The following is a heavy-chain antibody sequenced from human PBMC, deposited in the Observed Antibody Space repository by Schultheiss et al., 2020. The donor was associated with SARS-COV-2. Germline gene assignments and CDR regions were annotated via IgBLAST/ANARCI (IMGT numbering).Heavy chain of an antibody. CDR3: ARDRGGTTI. D-gene: IGHD1-7*01. V-gene: IGHV4-34*01. CDR1: GGSFSGYY. CDR2: IYYSGST. J-gene: IGHJ4*02. Sequence: SETLSLTCAVYGGSFSGYYWSWIRQPPGKGLEWIGYIYYSGSTYYNPSLKSRVTISVDTSKNQFSLKLSSVTAADTAVYYCARDRGGTTIWGQGTLVTVSS.